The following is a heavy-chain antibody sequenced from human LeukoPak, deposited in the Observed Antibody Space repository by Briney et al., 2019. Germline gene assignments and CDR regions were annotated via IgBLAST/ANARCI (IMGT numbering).Heavy chain of an antibody. CDR3: AGGYCSGGSCYSRGRYYYYGMDV. CDR1: GGSFSGYY. CDR2: INHSGST. Sequence: SETLSLTCAVHGGSFSGYYWSWIRQPPGKGLEWIGEINHSGSTNYNPSLKSRVTISVDTSKNQFSLKLSSVTAADTAVYYCAGGYCSGGSCYSRGRYYYYGMDVWGQGTTVTVSS. J-gene: IGHJ6*02. V-gene: IGHV4-34*01. D-gene: IGHD2-15*01.